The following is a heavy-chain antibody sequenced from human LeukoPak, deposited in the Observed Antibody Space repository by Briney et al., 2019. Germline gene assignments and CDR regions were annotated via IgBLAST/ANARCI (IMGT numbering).Heavy chain of an antibody. J-gene: IGHJ3*02. CDR2: INPNSGGT. Sequence: ASVKVSCKASGYTFTGYYMHWVRQAPGQGLEWMGWINPNSGGTNYAQKFQGRVTMTRDTSISTAYMELSRLRSDDTAVYYCALMNYHDSSGYEGNDIWGQGTMVTVSS. D-gene: IGHD3-22*01. V-gene: IGHV1-2*02. CDR3: ALMNYHDSSGYEGNDI. CDR1: GYTFTGYY.